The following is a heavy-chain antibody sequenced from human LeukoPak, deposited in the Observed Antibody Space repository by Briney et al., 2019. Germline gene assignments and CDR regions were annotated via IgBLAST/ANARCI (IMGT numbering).Heavy chain of an antibody. CDR2: ISSDGVST. V-gene: IGHV3-64D*06. CDR1: GFTFSRYP. Sequence: GGSLRLSCSASGFTFSRYPMHWVRQAPGKGLEYVSAISSDGVSTYYGASVKGRFTISRDNSKNTLYLHMSSLRAEDTALYYCVKETAFYDPWGQGTLVTVSS. J-gene: IGHJ5*02. D-gene: IGHD2/OR15-2a*01. CDR3: VKETAFYDP.